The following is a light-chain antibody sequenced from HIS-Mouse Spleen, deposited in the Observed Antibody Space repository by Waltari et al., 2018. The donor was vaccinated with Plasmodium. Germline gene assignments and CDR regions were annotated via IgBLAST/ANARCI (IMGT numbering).Light chain of an antibody. V-gene: IGKV1-39*01. CDR3: QQSYSTWT. Sequence: DIRMTQPPSSLSASFEARVTITCRASQSISSYLNWYQQKPGKAPKLLIYAASSLQSGVPSRFSGSGSGTDFTLTISSLQPEDFATYYCQQSYSTWTFGQGTKVEIK. CDR1: QSISSY. J-gene: IGKJ1*01. CDR2: AAS.